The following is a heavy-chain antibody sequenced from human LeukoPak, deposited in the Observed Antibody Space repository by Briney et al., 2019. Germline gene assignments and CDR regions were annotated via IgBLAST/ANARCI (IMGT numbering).Heavy chain of an antibody. CDR3: ARDGGYDLPVY. J-gene: IGHJ4*02. V-gene: IGHV4-59*01. Sequence: SETLSLTCTVSGGSITSYYWNWIRQPPGKGLEWIGYIFHSGSTNYNPSLKSRVTMSVDTSKNQFSLKLSSVTAADTAVYYCARDGGYDLPVYWGQGTLVTVSS. CDR2: IFHSGST. D-gene: IGHD3-3*01. CDR1: GGSITSYY.